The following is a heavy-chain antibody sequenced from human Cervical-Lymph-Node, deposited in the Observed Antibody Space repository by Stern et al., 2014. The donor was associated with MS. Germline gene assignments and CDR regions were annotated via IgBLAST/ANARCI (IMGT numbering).Heavy chain of an antibody. D-gene: IGHD4-17*01. CDR3: ARERQNDYGDPDAFDI. Sequence: VQLAESGGGLGNPGGSLRLSCGASGFTFSDYYMSWIRQVPGKGLEWVAYIRSSRSYTNYANSVKGRFTISRDNAKNSLYLQMNSLRAEDTAVYYCARERQNDYGDPDAFDIWGQGTMVTVSS. V-gene: IGHV3-11*06. CDR2: IRSSRSYT. J-gene: IGHJ3*02. CDR1: GFTFSDYY.